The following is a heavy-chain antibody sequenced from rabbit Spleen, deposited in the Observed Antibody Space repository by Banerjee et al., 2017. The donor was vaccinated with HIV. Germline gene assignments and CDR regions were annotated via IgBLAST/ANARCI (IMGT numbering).Heavy chain of an antibody. CDR1: GFSFSDRDV. J-gene: IGHJ6*01. D-gene: IGHD8-1*01. V-gene: IGHV1S45*01. CDR2: IDPVFGYT. CDR3: ARDAATSFSSYGMDL. Sequence: QEQLVESGGGLVKPEGSLTLTCKASGFSFSDRDVMCWVRQAPGKGLEWIGYIDPVFGYTYYANWVNGRFTISKASSTSVTLQMTSLTAADTATYFCARDAATSFSSYGMDLWGQGTLVTVS.